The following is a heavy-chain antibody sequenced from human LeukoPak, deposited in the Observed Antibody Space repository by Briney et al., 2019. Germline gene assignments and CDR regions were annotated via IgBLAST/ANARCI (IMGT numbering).Heavy chain of an antibody. D-gene: IGHD6-6*01. J-gene: IGHJ5*02. Sequence: GGSLRLSCAASGFTFTNCAMHWVRQAPGKGLVWVSRINSDGSSTSYADSVKGRFTISRDNAKNTLYLQMNSLRAEDTAVYYCARERIAARRAFDPWGQGTLVTVSS. CDR1: GFTFTNCA. V-gene: IGHV3-74*01. CDR2: INSDGSST. CDR3: ARERIAARRAFDP.